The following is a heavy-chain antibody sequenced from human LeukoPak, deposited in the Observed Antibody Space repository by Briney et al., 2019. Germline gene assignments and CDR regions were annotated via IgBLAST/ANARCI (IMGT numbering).Heavy chain of an antibody. CDR1: GGSISSSNW. J-gene: IGHJ4*02. CDR2: IYHSGST. Sequence: PSGTLSLTCAVSGGSISSSNWWSWVRQPPGKGLEWIGEIYHSGSTNYNPSLKSRVTISVDKSKNQFSLKLSSVTAADTAVYYYASTVAVAGTKADYWGQGTLVTVSS. CDR3: ASTVAVAGTKADY. D-gene: IGHD6-19*01. V-gene: IGHV4-4*02.